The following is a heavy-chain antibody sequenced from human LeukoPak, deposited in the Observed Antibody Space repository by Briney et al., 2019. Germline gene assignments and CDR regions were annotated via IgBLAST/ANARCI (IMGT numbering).Heavy chain of an antibody. CDR3: AKGTGSGSSNWFDP. D-gene: IGHD3-10*01. Sequence: PGGSLRLSCAASGFTFSSYSMNWVRQAPGKGLEWVSYISSSSSTIYYADSVKGRFTISRDNSKNTLYLQMNSLRADDTAEYYCAKGTGSGSSNWFDPWGRGTLVTASS. V-gene: IGHV3-48*01. J-gene: IGHJ5*02. CDR1: GFTFSSYS. CDR2: ISSSSSTI.